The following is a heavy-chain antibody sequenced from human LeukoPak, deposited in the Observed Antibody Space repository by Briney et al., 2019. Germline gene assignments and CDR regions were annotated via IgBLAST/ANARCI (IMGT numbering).Heavy chain of an antibody. CDR1: GFTFSSYS. J-gene: IGHJ4*02. CDR2: ISGSGGST. Sequence: GGSLRLSCAASGFTFSSYSMNWVRQAPGKGLEWVSAISGSGGSTYYADSVKGRFTISRDNSKNTLYLQMNSLRAEDTAVYYCARERYSGSYYFDYWGQGTLVTVSS. CDR3: ARERYSGSYYFDY. D-gene: IGHD1-26*01. V-gene: IGHV3-23*01.